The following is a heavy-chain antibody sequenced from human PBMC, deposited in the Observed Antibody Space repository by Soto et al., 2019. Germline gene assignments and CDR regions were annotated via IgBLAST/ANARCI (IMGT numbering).Heavy chain of an antibody. V-gene: IGHV1-18*01. CDR2: ISPYNGNI. J-gene: IGHJ3*02. Sequence: QVQLVQSGAEVKKPGASVKVSCKASGYTFTSYGVNWVRQAPGQGLEWMGWISPYNGNIDYAQKLQGRVTMTTDTSTSTAYMELRSLRSDDTAVYYCARAQFLNCISTSCHFHDAFDIWGQGTMVTVSS. CDR1: GYTFTSYG. CDR3: ARAQFLNCISTSCHFHDAFDI. D-gene: IGHD2-2*01.